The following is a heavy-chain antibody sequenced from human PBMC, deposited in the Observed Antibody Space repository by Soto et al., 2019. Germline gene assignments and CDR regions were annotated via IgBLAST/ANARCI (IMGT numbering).Heavy chain of an antibody. CDR2: ISGSGSAT. CDR3: AKDIKGTGTKVIYDS. J-gene: IGHJ4*02. CDR1: GFSFSTYA. D-gene: IGHD1-7*01. Sequence: EVQLLESGGSLVQPGGSLRLSCAASGFSFSTYAMGWVRQAPGKGLEWVSAISGSGSATYYADPVKGRFTISRDNSKDTLYLRMNSLRAGDTAVYSCAKDIKGTGTKVIYDSWGQGSLVTFSS. V-gene: IGHV3-23*01.